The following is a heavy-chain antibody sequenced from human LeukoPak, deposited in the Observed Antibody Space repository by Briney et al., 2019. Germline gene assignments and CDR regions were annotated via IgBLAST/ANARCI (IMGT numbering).Heavy chain of an antibody. V-gene: IGHV3-49*04. CDR3: TRGSGSFDY. CDR2: IRSKAYGGTT. D-gene: IGHD3-10*01. J-gene: IGHJ4*02. CDR1: GFKLSSYG. Sequence: PGGSLRLSCAASGFKLSSYGMHWVRQAPGKGLEWVGFIRSKAYGGTTEYAASVKGRFTISRDDSKSIAYLQMNSLKTEDTAVYYCTRGSGSFDYWGQGTLVTVSS.